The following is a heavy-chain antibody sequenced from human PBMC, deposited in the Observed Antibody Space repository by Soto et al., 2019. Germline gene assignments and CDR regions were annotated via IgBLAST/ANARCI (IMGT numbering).Heavy chain of an antibody. Sequence: GGSLRLSCAASGFTFSSYWMSWVRQAPGKGLEWVANIKQDGSEKYYVDSVKGRFTISRDNAKNSLYLQMNSLRAEDTAVYYCARDGTPSYCSGGSCPHYFDYWGQGTLVTVSS. CDR1: GFTFSSYW. CDR3: ARDGTPSYCSGGSCPHYFDY. CDR2: IKQDGSEK. V-gene: IGHV3-7*01. J-gene: IGHJ4*02. D-gene: IGHD2-15*01.